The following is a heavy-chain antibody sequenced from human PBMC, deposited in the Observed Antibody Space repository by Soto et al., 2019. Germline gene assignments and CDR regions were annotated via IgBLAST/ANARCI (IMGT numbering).Heavy chain of an antibody. J-gene: IGHJ4*02. Sequence: SWTLSLTCTVSGDSISSGDYYWSWIRQPPGKGLEWIGCIYYSGNTYYNPSLKRRFSISVDTSKNQFSLQLSSVTVADTAVYYCAIDFRRYSSPPGPLEYWGMGNLVTV. CDR1: GDSISSGDYY. CDR3: AIDFRRYSSPPGPLEY. CDR2: IYYSGNT. V-gene: IGHV4-30-4*01. D-gene: IGHD6-13*01.